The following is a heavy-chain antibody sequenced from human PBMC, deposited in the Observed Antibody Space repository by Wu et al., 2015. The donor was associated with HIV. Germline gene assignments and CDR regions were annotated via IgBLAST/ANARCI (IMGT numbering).Heavy chain of an antibody. Sequence: QVQLVQSGAEVKKPGSSVRVSCKASGGTFSSYAFSWVRQAPGQGLEWMGGIIPISKTADYAQKFQGRVTITADESTRTIYMAPTGLRSEDTAIYFCARDLLWGEDFWGQGTLVTVST. CDR1: GGTFSSYA. D-gene: IGHD2-21*01. V-gene: IGHV1-69*12. J-gene: IGHJ4*02. CDR3: ARDLLWGEDF. CDR2: IIPISKTA.